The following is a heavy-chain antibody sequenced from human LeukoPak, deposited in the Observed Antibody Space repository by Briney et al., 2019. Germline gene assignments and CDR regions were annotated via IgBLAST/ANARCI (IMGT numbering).Heavy chain of an antibody. CDR3: AKEAYYYDSSGYPMDFDY. J-gene: IGHJ4*02. CDR2: ISGSGGST. CDR1: GFTFGNFA. V-gene: IGHV3-23*01. D-gene: IGHD3-22*01. Sequence: PGGSLRLSCTASGFTFGNFAMSWVRQAPGKGLEWVSAISGSGGSTYYADSVKGRFTISRDNSKNTLYLQMNSLRAEDTAVYYCAKEAYYYDSSGYPMDFDYWGQGTLVTVSS.